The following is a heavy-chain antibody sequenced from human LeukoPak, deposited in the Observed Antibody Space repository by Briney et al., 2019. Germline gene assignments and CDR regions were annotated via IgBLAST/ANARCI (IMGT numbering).Heavy chain of an antibody. Sequence: GRSLRLSCAASGFTFSSYGMHWVRQAPGKGLEWVAVIWYDGSNKYYADSVEGRFTISRDNSKNTLYLQMNSLRAEDTAVYYCARARAPLDYWGQGTLVTVSS. V-gene: IGHV3-33*01. CDR1: GFTFSSYG. CDR3: ARARAPLDY. D-gene: IGHD1-26*01. CDR2: IWYDGSNK. J-gene: IGHJ4*02.